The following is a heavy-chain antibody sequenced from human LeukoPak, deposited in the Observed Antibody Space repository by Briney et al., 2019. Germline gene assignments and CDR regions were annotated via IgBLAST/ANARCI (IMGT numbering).Heavy chain of an antibody. CDR3: ASSSNRYFDWLGLDY. D-gene: IGHD3-9*01. CDR2: ISSSGSTI. Sequence: PGGSLRLSCAASGFTFSSYEMNWVRQAPGKGLEWVSYISSSGSTIYYADSVKGRFTTSRDNAKNSLYLQMNSLRAEDTAVYYCASSSNRYFDWLGLDYWGQGTLVTVSS. V-gene: IGHV3-48*03. CDR1: GFTFSSYE. J-gene: IGHJ4*02.